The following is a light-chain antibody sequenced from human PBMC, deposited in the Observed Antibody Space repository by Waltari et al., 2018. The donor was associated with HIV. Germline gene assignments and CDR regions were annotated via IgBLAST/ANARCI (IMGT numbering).Light chain of an antibody. CDR3: CSYAGSDTFG. CDR1: SSDVGGYNY. V-gene: IGLV2-11*01. Sequence: QSALTQPRSVSGSPGQSVTISCTGTSSDVGGYNYVSWYQQNPGKAPKLMIYDVTKRPSGVPGRFAGSKSGNTASLTISGLQAEDEADYYCCSYAGSDTFGFGGGTKLTVL. J-gene: IGLJ3*02. CDR2: DVT.